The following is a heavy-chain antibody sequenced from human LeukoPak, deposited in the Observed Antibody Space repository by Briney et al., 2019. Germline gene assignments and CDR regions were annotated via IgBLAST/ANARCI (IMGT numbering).Heavy chain of an antibody. CDR3: ARVRPGNYFDY. V-gene: IGHV3-7*01. Sequence: PGGSLRLSCAASGFIFSSIWMSWVRQAPGKGLEWVANIKQDGTEKYYVDSVKGRFTISRDNAKNSLYLQMNSLRAEDTAVYYCARVRPGNYFDYWGQGTLVTVSS. D-gene: IGHD1-26*01. CDR1: GFIFSSIW. CDR2: IKQDGTEK. J-gene: IGHJ4*02.